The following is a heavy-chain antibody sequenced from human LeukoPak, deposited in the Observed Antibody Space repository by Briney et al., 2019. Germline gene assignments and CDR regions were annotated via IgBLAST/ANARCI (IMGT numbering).Heavy chain of an antibody. CDR1: GGSVSSGSYY. J-gene: IGHJ4*02. D-gene: IGHD6-19*01. CDR3: ARGSSSGSPSY. V-gene: IGHV4-31*03. Sequence: SETLSLTCTVSGGSVSSGSYYWSWIRQPPGKGLEWIGYIYYSGSTYYNPSLKSRLTISVDTSKNQFSLELSSVTAADTALYYCARGSSSGSPSYWGQGTLVTVSS. CDR2: IYYSGST.